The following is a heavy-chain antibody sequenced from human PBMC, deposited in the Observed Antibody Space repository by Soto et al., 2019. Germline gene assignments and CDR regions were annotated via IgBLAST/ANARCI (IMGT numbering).Heavy chain of an antibody. CDR2: INPNSGGT. Sequence: ASVKVSCKASGYTFTGYYMHWVRQAPGQGLEWMGWINPNSGGTNYAQKFQGWVTMTRDTSISTAYMELSRLRSDDTAVYYCAREGSEYSGYDYYYYYYMDVWGKGTTVTVSS. V-gene: IGHV1-2*04. D-gene: IGHD5-12*01. J-gene: IGHJ6*03. CDR3: AREGSEYSGYDYYYYYYMDV. CDR1: GYTFTGYY.